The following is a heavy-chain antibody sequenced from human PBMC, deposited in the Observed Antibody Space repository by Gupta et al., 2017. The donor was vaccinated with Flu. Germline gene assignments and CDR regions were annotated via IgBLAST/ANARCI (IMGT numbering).Heavy chain of an antibody. V-gene: IGHV3-23*01. D-gene: IGHD2-15*01. Sequence: EVQLLESGGGLVQPGGSLRLSCAGAGFTFNKYAVSWVLQAAGKGLEWVSAIGGSGGSTYYADSVKGRFTISRDNSKNTLFLQMNSLRADDTAVYYCARDSTTSGGFYGMDVWGQGTTVIVSS. J-gene: IGHJ6*02. CDR3: ARDSTTSGGFYGMDV. CDR1: GFTFNKYA. CDR2: IGGSGGST.